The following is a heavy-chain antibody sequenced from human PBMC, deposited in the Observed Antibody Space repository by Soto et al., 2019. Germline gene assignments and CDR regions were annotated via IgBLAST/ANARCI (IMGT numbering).Heavy chain of an antibody. J-gene: IGHJ6*02. CDR2: ISGSGTST. CDR3: AARYCSSTSCYGFGMDV. Sequence: LRLSCAASGFTFSSYAMNWVRQAPGKGLEWVAEISGSGTSTYYAPSVKGRFITSSDSSKNTLYLQMNSLRAEDTAVYYCAARYCSSTSCYGFGMDVWGQGTTVTVSS. V-gene: IGHV3-23*01. D-gene: IGHD2-2*01. CDR1: GFTFSSYA.